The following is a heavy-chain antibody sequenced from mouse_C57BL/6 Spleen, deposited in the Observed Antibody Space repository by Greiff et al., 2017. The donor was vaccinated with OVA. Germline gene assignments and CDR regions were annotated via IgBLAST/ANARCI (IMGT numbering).Heavy chain of an antibody. V-gene: IGHV1-18*01. D-gene: IGHD1-1*01. CDR2: INPYNGGT. Sequence: EVQLQQPGPELVKPGASVKLPCKASGYTFTDYNMDWVKQSHGQSLEWIGDINPYNGGTIYNQKFKGKATLTVDKSSSTAYMELRSLTSEDTAVYYCARGTRSSYDAWFDYWGQGTMVTVSA. CDR1: GYTFTDYN. CDR3: ARGTRSSYDAWFDY. J-gene: IGHJ3*01.